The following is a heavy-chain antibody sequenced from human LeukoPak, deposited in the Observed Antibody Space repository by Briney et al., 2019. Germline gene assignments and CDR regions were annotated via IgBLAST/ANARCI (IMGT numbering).Heavy chain of an antibody. CDR1: GGSISSYY. CDR3: ARQQWLEQDAFDI. CDR2: IYYTGST. V-gene: IGHV4-59*08. D-gene: IGHD6-19*01. J-gene: IGHJ3*02. Sequence: SETLSLTCGVSGGSISSYYWSWIRQPPGKGLEWIGYIYYTGSTNYNPSLKSRVTTSVDTSKNQFSLRLSSVTAADTAVYYCARQQWLEQDAFDIWGQGTMVTVSS.